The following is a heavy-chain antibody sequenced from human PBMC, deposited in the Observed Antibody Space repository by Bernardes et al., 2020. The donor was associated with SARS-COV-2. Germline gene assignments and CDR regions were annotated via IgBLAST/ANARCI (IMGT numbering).Heavy chain of an antibody. V-gene: IGHV1-69*13. D-gene: IGHD1-26*01. Sequence: SVKVSCKTSGNTFTSYAVIWVRQAPGQGLECMGGIIPLFGTTNYAQNFQGRVTIAADESTSTVYMELSSLRSEDTAMYYCARSGTYPDAFDIWGQGTMVNVS. CDR1: GNTFTSYA. CDR3: ARSGTYPDAFDI. CDR2: IIPLFGTT. J-gene: IGHJ3*02.